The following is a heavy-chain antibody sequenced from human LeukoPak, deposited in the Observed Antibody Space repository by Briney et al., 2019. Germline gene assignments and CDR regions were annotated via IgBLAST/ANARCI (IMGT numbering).Heavy chain of an antibody. V-gene: IGHV4-30-2*01. CDR2: IYDRGPA. CDR1: GYAIISGGFS. CDR3: ARSRQASGLFGS. D-gene: IGHD3-10*01. Sequence: SETLSLTCTVSGYAIISGGFSWNWIRQPPGKGLEWIGCIYDRGPAHYNPSLKSRFTISVDRPKNQFFLNVTSLTAADTAVYYCARSRQASGLFGSWGQGTLVVVSS. J-gene: IGHJ5*01.